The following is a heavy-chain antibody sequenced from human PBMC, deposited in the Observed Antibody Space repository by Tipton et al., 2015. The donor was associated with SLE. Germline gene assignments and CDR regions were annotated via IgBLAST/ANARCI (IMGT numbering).Heavy chain of an antibody. CDR3: ARERDYGGNWDI. CDR2: IYYSGST. Sequence: TLSLTCTVSGGSINNYYWNWIRQPPGKGLEWIGYIYYSGSTNYNPSLKSRVTISVNTSKNQFSLKLSSVTAADTAVYYCARERDYGGNWDIWGQGTMVTVSS. CDR1: GGSINNYY. V-gene: IGHV4-59*01. D-gene: IGHD4-23*01. J-gene: IGHJ3*02.